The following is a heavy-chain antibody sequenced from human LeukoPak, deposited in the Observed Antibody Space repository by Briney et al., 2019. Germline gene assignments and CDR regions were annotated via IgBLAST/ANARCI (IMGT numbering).Heavy chain of an antibody. J-gene: IGHJ4*02. D-gene: IGHD4-17*01. CDR2: VSSSSSYI. Sequence: GGSLRLSCAASGFTFSSYSMNWVRQAPGKGLEWVSSVSSSSSYIYYADSVKGRFTISRDNAKNSLYLQMNSLRAEDTAVYYCAGGDYDYFDYWGQGTLVTVSS. V-gene: IGHV3-21*01. CDR1: GFTFSSYS. CDR3: AGGDYDYFDY.